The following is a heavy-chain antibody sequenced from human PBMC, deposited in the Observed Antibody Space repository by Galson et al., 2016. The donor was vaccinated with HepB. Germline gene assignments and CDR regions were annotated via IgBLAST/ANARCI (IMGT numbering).Heavy chain of an antibody. CDR3: ARGSVHDSSGHY. CDR2: ISSSGSNI. J-gene: IGHJ4*02. Sequence: SLRLSCAASGFTFSDYYMSWLRQAPGKGLEWVSYISSSGSNIYYADSVKGRFTISRDNAKNSLYLQMNSLRAEDTAVYYCARGSVHDSSGHYWGQGTLVTVSS. CDR1: GFTFSDYY. D-gene: IGHD3-22*01. V-gene: IGHV3-11*01.